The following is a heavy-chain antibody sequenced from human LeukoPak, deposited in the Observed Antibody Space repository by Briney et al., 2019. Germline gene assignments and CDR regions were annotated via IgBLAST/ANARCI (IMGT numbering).Heavy chain of an antibody. CDR1: GFSDSSSG. D-gene: IGHD4-17*01. J-gene: IGHJ4*02. V-gene: IGHV3-30*02. Sequence: PGGSLRLSCAASGFSDSSSGIHWVRQAPGKGLDWLAFIQYDGRNKYYADSVKGRFTMSRYNSKNTLPMFLQMNTLRVEDTAVYYCAKGGDYALDYWGQGTLVTVSS. CDR2: IQYDGRNK. CDR3: AKGGDYALDY.